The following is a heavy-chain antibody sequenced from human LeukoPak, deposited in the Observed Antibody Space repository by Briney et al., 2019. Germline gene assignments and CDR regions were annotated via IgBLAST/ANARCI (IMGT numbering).Heavy chain of an antibody. CDR3: VKGQLGPIYDMDV. CDR1: GFTVSSNY. Sequence: PGGSLRLSCAASGFTVSSNYMNWVRQAPEKGLEWVSVIYSSGTTYYADSVKGRFTISRDNSKNTLFLQMNSLRVEDTAVYYCVKGQLGPIYDMDVCGQATTVTVFS. V-gene: IGHV3-53*01. D-gene: IGHD1-1*01. J-gene: IGHJ6*02. CDR2: IYSSGTT.